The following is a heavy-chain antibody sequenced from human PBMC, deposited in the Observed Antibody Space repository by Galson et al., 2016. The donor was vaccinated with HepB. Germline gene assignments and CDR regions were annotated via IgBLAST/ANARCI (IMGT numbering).Heavy chain of an antibody. V-gene: IGHV3-48*03. CDR3: VRAVYDILTGYSLDY. CDR1: GFIFSVCE. CDR2: ISSSGSPI. Sequence: SLRLSCAASGFIFSVCEMNWVRQAPGKGLEWVSYISSSGSPIYYADSVKGRFIVSRDNAKNPLYLQMSSLRAEDTAIYYCVRAVYDILTGYSLDYWGQGTLVTVSS. D-gene: IGHD3-9*01. J-gene: IGHJ4*02.